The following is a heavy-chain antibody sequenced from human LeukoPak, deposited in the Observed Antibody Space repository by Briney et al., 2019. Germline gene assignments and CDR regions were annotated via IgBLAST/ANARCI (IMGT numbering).Heavy chain of an antibody. V-gene: IGHV3-7*01. CDR1: GFTFSVYW. D-gene: IGHD2-8*02. Sequence: GGSLRLSCAASGFTFSVYWMTWVRQAPGKGLEWVANIKPDGSEKYYVDSVKGRFTISRDNAKNSLYLQMNSLRVEDTAVYYCASYLSWWSDLGYWGQGTLVTVSS. J-gene: IGHJ4*02. CDR2: IKPDGSEK. CDR3: ASYLSWWSDLGY.